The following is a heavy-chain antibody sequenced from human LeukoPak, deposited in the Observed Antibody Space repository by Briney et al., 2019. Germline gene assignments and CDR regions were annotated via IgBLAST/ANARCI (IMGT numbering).Heavy chain of an antibody. CDR3: ARISSVWVKDFYYYMDV. CDR1: GGSISSGSYY. CDR2: IYTSGST. V-gene: IGHV4-61*02. J-gene: IGHJ6*03. Sequence: SETLSLTCTVSGGSISSGSYYWSWIRQPAGKGLEWIGRIYTSGSTNYNPSLKSRVTISVDTSKNQFSLELSSVTAADTAVYYCARISSVWVKDFYYYMDVWGKGTTVTVSS. D-gene: IGHD1-26*01.